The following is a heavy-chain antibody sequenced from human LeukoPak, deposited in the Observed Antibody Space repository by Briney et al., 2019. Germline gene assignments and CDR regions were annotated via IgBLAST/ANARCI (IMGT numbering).Heavy chain of an antibody. V-gene: IGHV3-11*03. CDR3: VRFALATRYLDC. CDR1: GFTFSDYF. D-gene: IGHD5-24*01. Sequence: GGSLILSCAASGFTFSDYFMSWIRQAPGKGLEWVSYISRTSDYTNYADSVKGRFTISRDNAKNSLYLQMNSLRVEDTAVYYCVRFALATRYLDCWGQGTLVTVSS. CDR2: ISRTSDYT. J-gene: IGHJ4*02.